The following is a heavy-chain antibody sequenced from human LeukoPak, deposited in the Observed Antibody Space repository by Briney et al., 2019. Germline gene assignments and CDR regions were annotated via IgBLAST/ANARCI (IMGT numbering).Heavy chain of an antibody. D-gene: IGHD1-20*01. V-gene: IGHV1-69*05. Sequence: GASVKVSCKASGGTFSSYAISWVRQAPGQGLEWMGGIIPIFGTANYAQKFQERVTITRDMSTSTAYMELSSLRSEDTAVYYCAAVGYNWNWFDPWGQGTLVTVSS. CDR1: GGTFSSYA. CDR3: AAVGYNWNWFDP. CDR2: IIPIFGTA. J-gene: IGHJ5*02.